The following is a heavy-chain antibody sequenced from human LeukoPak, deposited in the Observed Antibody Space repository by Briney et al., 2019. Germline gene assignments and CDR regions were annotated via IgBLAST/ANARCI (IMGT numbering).Heavy chain of an antibody. CDR1: GFTFDDYG. CDR2: INWNGGST. J-gene: IGHJ3*02. V-gene: IGHV3-20*04. D-gene: IGHD3-22*01. Sequence: PGGSLRLSCAASGFTFDDYGMSWVRQAPGKGLEWVSGINWNGGSTGYADSVKGRFTISRDNAKNSLYLQMNSLRAEDTALYYCARERVIDYYDSSGYYYPDAFDIWGQGTMVTVSS. CDR3: ARERVIDYYDSSGYYYPDAFDI.